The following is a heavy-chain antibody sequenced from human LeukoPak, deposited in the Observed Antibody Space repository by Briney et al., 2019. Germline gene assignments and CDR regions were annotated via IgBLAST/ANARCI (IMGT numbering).Heavy chain of an antibody. CDR2: IYYSGST. V-gene: IGHV4-59*01. Sequence: SETLSLTCTVSGGSISSYYWSWIRQPPGKGLEWIGYIYYSGSTNYNPSLKSRVTISVDTSKNQFSLKLSSVTAADTAVYYCARKPTVTGHFDYWGQGTLVTASS. J-gene: IGHJ4*02. CDR3: ARKPTVTGHFDY. CDR1: GGSISSYY. D-gene: IGHD4-17*01.